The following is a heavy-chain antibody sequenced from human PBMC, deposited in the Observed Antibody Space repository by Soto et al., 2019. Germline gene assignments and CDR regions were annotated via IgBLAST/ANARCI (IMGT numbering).Heavy chain of an antibody. J-gene: IGHJ6*02. CDR2: IDPSDSYT. CDR1: GYSFTSYW. V-gene: IGHV5-10-1*01. D-gene: IGHD6-6*01. Sequence: PGESLKISCKGSGYSFTSYWISWVRQMPGKGLEWMGRIDPSDSYTNYSPSFQGHVTISADKSISTAYLQWSSLKASDTAIYYCAIWEAARQVLYYYYYGMDVWGQGTTVNVSS. CDR3: AIWEAARQVLYYYYYGMDV.